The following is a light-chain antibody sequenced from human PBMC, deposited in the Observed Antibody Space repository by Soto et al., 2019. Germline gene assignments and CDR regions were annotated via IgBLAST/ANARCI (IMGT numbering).Light chain of an antibody. J-gene: IGLJ2*01. CDR1: SSDVGSYNL. CDR3: CSYAGNSDVV. V-gene: IGLV2-23*02. Sequence: QSVLSQPASVSGSPGQSITISCTGSSSDVGSYNLVSWFQQHPGKAPKLMISEVTRRPSGVSNRFSASKSDNTASLTISGLQAEDEADYYCCSYAGNSDVVFGGGTKVTVL. CDR2: EVT.